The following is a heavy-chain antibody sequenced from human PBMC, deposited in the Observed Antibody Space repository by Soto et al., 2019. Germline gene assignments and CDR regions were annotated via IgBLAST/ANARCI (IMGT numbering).Heavy chain of an antibody. CDR2: IVIGGGGT. Sequence: ASVKVSCKTSGFTFSNSAVQWVRQARGQRLEWIGWIVIGGGGTKYAQPFQDRLTITRDMSTNTAYMELTSLKASDSAMYYCASGGDASGHHAFDIWGLGTMVTVS. CDR1: GFTFSNSA. J-gene: IGHJ3*02. D-gene: IGHD6-19*01. V-gene: IGHV1-58*01. CDR3: ASGGDASGHHAFDI.